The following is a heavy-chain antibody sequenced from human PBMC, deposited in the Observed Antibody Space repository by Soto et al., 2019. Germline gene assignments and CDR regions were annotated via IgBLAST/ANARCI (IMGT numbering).Heavy chain of an antibody. CDR2: IIPMFGTT. CDR3: ARGVVVVAASQLGWFDP. CDR1: GGTFSSYA. D-gene: IGHD2-15*01. V-gene: IGHV1-69*13. Sequence: RASVKVSCKASGGTFSSYAINWVRQAPGQGLEWMGGIIPMFGTTKYAQRFQGRLTVSADESTSTAYMELSSLRSEDTAVYYCARGVVVVAASQLGWFDPWGQGTLVTVSS. J-gene: IGHJ5*02.